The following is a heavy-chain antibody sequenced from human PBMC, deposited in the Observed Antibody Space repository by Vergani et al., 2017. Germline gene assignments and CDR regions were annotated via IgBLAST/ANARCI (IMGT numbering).Heavy chain of an antibody. CDR1: GFTFSSYG. J-gene: IGHJ6*02. CDR3: TIAVAGMTSNWGMDV. V-gene: IGHV3-73*01. CDR2: IRSKANSYAT. Sequence: VQLVESGGGVVQPGRSLRLSCAASGFTFSSYGMHWVRQAPGKGLEWVGRIRSKANSYATAYAASVKGRFTISRDDSKNTAYLQMNSLKTEDTAVYYCTIAVAGMTSNWGMDVWGQGTTVTVSS. D-gene: IGHD6-19*01.